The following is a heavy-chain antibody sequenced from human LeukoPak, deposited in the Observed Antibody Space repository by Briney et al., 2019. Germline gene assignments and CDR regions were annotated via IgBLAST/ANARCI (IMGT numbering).Heavy chain of an antibody. Sequence: SETLSLTCTVSGGSISIYYWSWIRQPPGKGLEWIGYINYSGSTNYNPSLKSRVTISVDTSKNQFSLKVSSVTAADTAVYHCARQPTTVTTGDAFDIRGQGTKVTVSS. CDR2: INYSGST. D-gene: IGHD4-17*01. CDR1: GGSISIYY. V-gene: IGHV4-59*01. CDR3: ARQPTTVTTGDAFDI. J-gene: IGHJ3*02.